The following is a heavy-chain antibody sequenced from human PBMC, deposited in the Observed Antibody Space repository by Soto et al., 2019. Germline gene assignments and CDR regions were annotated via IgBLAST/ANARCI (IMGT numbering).Heavy chain of an antibody. J-gene: IGHJ3*02. Sequence: SVKVSCKASGGTFSSYAISWVRQAPGQGLEWMGGIIPIFGTANYAQKFQGRVTITADESTSTAYMELSSLRSEDTAVYYCARCDNGDYGTHDAFDIWGQGTVVTVSS. CDR3: ARCDNGDYGTHDAFDI. D-gene: IGHD4-17*01. V-gene: IGHV1-69*13. CDR1: GGTFSSYA. CDR2: IIPIFGTA.